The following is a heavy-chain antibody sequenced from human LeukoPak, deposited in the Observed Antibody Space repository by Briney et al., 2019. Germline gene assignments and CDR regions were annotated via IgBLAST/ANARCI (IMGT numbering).Heavy chain of an antibody. D-gene: IGHD3-10*01. V-gene: IGHV3-7*02. J-gene: IGHJ4*02. CDR3: ARANSLMVRGVISYFDS. Sequence: GGSLRLSCAASGFTFSTYWMTWVRQAPGKGLEWVANIKEDGSQQYYVGSVKGRFTISRDNARNSLYLQMNSLRDEDTAVYFCARANSLMVRGVISYFDSWGQGTLVTVSS. CDR2: IKEDGSQQ. CDR1: GFTFSTYW.